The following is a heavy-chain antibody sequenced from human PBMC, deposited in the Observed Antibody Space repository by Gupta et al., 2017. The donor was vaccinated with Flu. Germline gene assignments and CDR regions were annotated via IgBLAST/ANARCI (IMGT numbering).Heavy chain of an antibody. CDR3: TRDKVGGYCSSTSCYDLFDP. V-gene: IGHV3-49*03. D-gene: IGHD2-2*01. CDR2: IRSKAYGGTT. Sequence: EVQLVESGGGLVQPGRSLRLSCTASGFTFGDYAMSWFRPAPGKGLEWVGFIRSKAYGGTTEYAASVKGRFTISRDDSKSIAYLQMNSLKTEDTAVYYCTRDKVGGYCSSTSCYDLFDPWGQGTLVTVSS. J-gene: IGHJ5*02. CDR1: GFTFGDYA.